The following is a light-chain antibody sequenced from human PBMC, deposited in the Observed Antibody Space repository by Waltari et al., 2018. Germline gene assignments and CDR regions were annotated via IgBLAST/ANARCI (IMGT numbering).Light chain of an antibody. Sequence: SYVLTQPPSVSVAPGEPASTSWAGDNIGSYSVLWYQQNHGQAPVLVIFYDSDRPSGIPARFSGSNSGNTATLTITSVEAGDEARYYCQVWHADIDPGVFGTGTEVTVL. CDR2: YDS. V-gene: IGLV3-21*04. CDR1: NIGSYS. J-gene: IGLJ1*01. CDR3: QVWHADIDPGV.